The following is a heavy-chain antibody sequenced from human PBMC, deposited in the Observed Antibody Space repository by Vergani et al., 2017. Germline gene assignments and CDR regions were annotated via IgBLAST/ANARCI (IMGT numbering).Heavy chain of an antibody. V-gene: IGHV3-74*03. Sequence: DVHLAESGGGFFQPGGSLRLSCSASGFSFNSYWMHWVRQVPGKGLLWVSRIKSDGSITAYADSVKGRFTISRDNAKNSLYLQMNSLRAEDTAVYYCARDSAIVVVPAAPFDYWGQGTLVTVSS. CDR1: GFSFNSYW. CDR3: ARDSAIVVVPAAPFDY. J-gene: IGHJ4*02. CDR2: IKSDGSIT. D-gene: IGHD2-2*01.